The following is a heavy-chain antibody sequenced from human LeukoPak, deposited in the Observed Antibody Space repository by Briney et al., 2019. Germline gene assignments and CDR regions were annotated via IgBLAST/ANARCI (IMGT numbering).Heavy chain of an antibody. CDR3: AKEVWPYYFDY. J-gene: IGHJ4*02. Sequence: GGSLRLFCAASGFTFSSYAMHWVRQAPGKGLEWVAVISYDGSNKYYADSVKGRFTISRDNSKNTLYLQMNSLRAEDTAVYYCAKEVWPYYFDYWGQGTLVTVSS. CDR2: ISYDGSNK. V-gene: IGHV3-30*04. CDR1: GFTFSSYA.